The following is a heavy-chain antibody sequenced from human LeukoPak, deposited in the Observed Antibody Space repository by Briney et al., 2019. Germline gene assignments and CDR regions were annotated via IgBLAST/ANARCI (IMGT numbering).Heavy chain of an antibody. Sequence: GSLRLSCAASGFTFGSCAMSWVRQAPGKGLEGIGEINHSGSTNYNPSLKSRVTISVDTSKNQFSLKLSSVTAADTAVYYCARGLVDWGHYFDYWGQGTLVTVSS. CDR2: INHSGST. CDR3: ARGLVDWGHYFDY. J-gene: IGHJ4*02. V-gene: IGHV4-34*01. CDR1: GFTFGSCA. D-gene: IGHD3-9*01.